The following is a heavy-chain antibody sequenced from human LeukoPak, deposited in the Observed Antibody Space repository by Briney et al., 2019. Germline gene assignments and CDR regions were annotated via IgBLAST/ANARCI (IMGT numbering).Heavy chain of an antibody. CDR1: GYTFTSYG. Sequence: ASVKVPCKASGYTFTSYGFNWVRQAPGHGLEWMGWISGYNGNTNYAQKFQGRVTLTTDTSTTTAYMELRRLTSDDTAVYYCARGLAEQQLVLDYWGQGTLVTVSS. V-gene: IGHV1-18*04. D-gene: IGHD6-13*01. CDR3: ARGLAEQQLVLDY. J-gene: IGHJ4*02. CDR2: ISGYNGNT.